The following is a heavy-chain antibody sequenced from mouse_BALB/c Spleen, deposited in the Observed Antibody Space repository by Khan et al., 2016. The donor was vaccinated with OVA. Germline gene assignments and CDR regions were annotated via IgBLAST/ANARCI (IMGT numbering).Heavy chain of an antibody. CDR2: VRTGGGYT. CDR1: GFTFSTYG. D-gene: IGHD1-1*01. V-gene: IGHV5-6*01. Sequence: EVELVESGGDLVKPGGSLKLSCAASGFTFSTYGMSWVRQTPDKRLEWVATVRTGGGYTYYPDSVKGRFTFSRANAKNTLYLQMSSLKSEDTAMFYCARLSYYYDSEGFAYWGQGTLVTVSA. J-gene: IGHJ3*01. CDR3: ARLSYYYDSEGFAY.